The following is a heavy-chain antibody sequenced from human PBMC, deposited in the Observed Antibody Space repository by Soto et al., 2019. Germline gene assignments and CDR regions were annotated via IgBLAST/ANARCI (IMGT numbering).Heavy chain of an antibody. D-gene: IGHD3-9*01. V-gene: IGHV3-53*01. J-gene: IGHJ4*02. Sequence: VLLVESGGGLIQPGGSLRLSCAASGLTVSSHYMGWVRQAPGKGLEWVSLLSIDGGTRHYGDSANGRFTISRDNSKHTLYLQMTSLRAEDTAGYYCARDIGVTGYYHYFDNWGLGTLVTVSS. CDR2: LSIDGGT. CDR3: ARDIGVTGYYHYFDN. CDR1: GLTVSSHY.